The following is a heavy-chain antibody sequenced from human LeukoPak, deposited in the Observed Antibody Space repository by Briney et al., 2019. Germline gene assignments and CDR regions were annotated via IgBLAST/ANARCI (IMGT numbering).Heavy chain of an antibody. J-gene: IGHJ4*02. Sequence: SETLSLTCAVYGGSFSGYYWSWIRQPPGQGLEWIGEINHSGSTNYNPSLKSRVTISVDTSKNQFSLKLSSVTAADTAVYYCARRRCSGGSCYEGFDYWGQGTLVTVSS. V-gene: IGHV4-34*01. CDR1: GGSFSGYY. CDR2: INHSGST. CDR3: ARRRCSGGSCYEGFDY. D-gene: IGHD2-15*01.